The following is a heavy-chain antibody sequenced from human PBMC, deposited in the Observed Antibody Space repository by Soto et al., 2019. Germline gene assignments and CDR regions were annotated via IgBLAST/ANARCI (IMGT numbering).Heavy chain of an antibody. CDR3: ARDYYDSSGYYYFYYYYGMDV. CDR1: GFTFSSYS. D-gene: IGHD3-22*01. CDR2: ISSSSSYI. Sequence: PSETLRLSCAASGFTFSSYSMNWVRQAPGKGLEWVSSISSSSSYIYYADSVKGRFTISRDNAKNSLYLQMNSLRAEDTAVYYCARDYYDSSGYYYFYYYYGMDVWGQGTTVTVSS. J-gene: IGHJ6*02. V-gene: IGHV3-21*01.